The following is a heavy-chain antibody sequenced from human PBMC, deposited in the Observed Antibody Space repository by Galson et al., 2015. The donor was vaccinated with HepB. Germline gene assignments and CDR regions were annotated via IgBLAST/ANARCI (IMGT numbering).Heavy chain of an antibody. CDR3: ARGSSSSKGNWFDP. D-gene: IGHD6-6*01. J-gene: IGHJ5*02. Sequence: CAASGFTFRNYGMHWVRQAPGKGLEWVAMIWFDGSNKNYGHSVEGRFTISRDNSRNTLYLQMNSLRAEDTAVYYCARGSSSSKGNWFDPWGQGTLVIVSS. CDR1: GFTFRNYG. CDR2: IWFDGSNK. V-gene: IGHV3-33*01.